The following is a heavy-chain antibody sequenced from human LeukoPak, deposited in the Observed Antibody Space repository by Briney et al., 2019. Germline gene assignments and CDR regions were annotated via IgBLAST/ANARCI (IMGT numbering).Heavy chain of an antibody. J-gene: IGHJ3*02. Sequence: PGGSLRLSCAASRFTFSSYAMSWVRQAPGKGLEWVSAISGSGGSTYYADSVKGRFTISRDNSKNTLYLQMNSLRAEDTAVYYCAKDLIEFDVLRFLEWLHDAFDIWGQGTMVTVSS. CDR3: AKDLIEFDVLRFLEWLHDAFDI. D-gene: IGHD3-3*01. CDR1: RFTFSSYA. CDR2: ISGSGGST. V-gene: IGHV3-23*01.